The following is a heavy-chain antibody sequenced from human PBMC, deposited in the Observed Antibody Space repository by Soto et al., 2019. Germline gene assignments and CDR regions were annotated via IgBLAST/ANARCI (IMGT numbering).Heavy chain of an antibody. J-gene: IGHJ4*02. D-gene: IGHD2-15*01. CDR2: IWYDGSNK. V-gene: IGHV3-33*01. CDR1: GFTFSSYG. CDR3: ARDGSPRDFDY. Sequence: GGSLRLSCAASGFTFSSYGMHWVRQAPGKGLEWVAVIWYDGSNKYYADSVKGRFTISRDNSKNTLYLQMNSLRAEDTAVYYCARDGSPRDFDYWGQGTLVTVSS.